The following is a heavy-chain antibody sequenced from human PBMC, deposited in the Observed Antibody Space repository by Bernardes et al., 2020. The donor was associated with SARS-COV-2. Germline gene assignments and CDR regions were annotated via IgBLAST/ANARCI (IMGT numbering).Heavy chain of an antibody. CDR3: AREMGTDGGVYYYDSSGYEEGFDY. J-gene: IGHJ4*02. V-gene: IGHV1-2*02. CDR1: GYTFTGYY. Sequence: ASVKVSCKASGYTFTGYYMHWVRQAPGQGLEWMGWINPNSGGTNYAQKFQGRVTMTRDTSISTAYMELSRLRSDDTAVYYCAREMGTDGGVYYYDSSGYEEGFDYWGQGTLVTVSS. CDR2: INPNSGGT. D-gene: IGHD3-22*01.